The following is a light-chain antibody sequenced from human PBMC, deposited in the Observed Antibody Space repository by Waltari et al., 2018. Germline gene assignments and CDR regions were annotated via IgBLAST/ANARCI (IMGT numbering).Light chain of an antibody. CDR3: QSFDSSLSGFYV. CDR2: VNS. CDR1: TSNIGAGYD. Sequence: QSVLTQPPSVSGAPGQRVTISCPGGTSNIGAGYDVHWYQQLPGTAPKLLIYVNSNRHSGVPDRFSGSKSGTSASLAITGLQAEDDAYYYCQSFDSSLSGFYVFGTGTKVTVL. V-gene: IGLV1-40*01. J-gene: IGLJ1*01.